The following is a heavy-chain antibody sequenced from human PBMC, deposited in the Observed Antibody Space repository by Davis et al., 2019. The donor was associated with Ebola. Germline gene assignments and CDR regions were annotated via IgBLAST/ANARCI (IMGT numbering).Heavy chain of an antibody. J-gene: IGHJ5*02. CDR1: GGSISSSNW. CDR2: IYHSGST. V-gene: IGHV4-4*02. CDR3: ARGQGVNWFDP. Sequence: PSETLSLTCAVSGGSISSSNWWSWVRQPPGKGLEWIGEIYHSGSTNYNPSLKSRVTISVDTSKNQFSLKLSSVTAADTAVYYCARGQGVNWFDPWGQGTLVTVSS. D-gene: IGHD3-16*01.